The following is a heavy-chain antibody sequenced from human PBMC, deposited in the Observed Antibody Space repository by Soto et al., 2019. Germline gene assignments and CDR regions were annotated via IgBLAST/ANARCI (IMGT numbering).Heavy chain of an antibody. CDR2: ISAYNGNT. Sequence: QVQLVQSGAEVKKPGASVKVSCKASGYTLTSYGITWVRQAPGQGLEWMGWISAYNGNTNYEQKLQGRVTMTTDTSTSTAYMELRSLRSDDTAVYYCARESPIAVAGPFDYWGQGTLVTVSS. V-gene: IGHV1-18*01. CDR3: ARESPIAVAGPFDY. CDR1: GYTLTSYG. J-gene: IGHJ4*02. D-gene: IGHD6-19*01.